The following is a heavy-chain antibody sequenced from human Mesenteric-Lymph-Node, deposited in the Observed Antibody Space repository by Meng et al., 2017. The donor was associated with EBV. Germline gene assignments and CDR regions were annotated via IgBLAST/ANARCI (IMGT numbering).Heavy chain of an antibody. CDR2: VNHAGTT. CDR3: AALGSFASSIDP. J-gene: IGHJ5*02. CDR1: GGSFSDYY. D-gene: IGHD3-16*01. Sequence: VQVQQWGAGLLKPSGTLSLTCAVYGGSFSDYYWTWIRQPPGKGLEWIGEVNHAGTTIYNPSLESRVTISVDTSKNQFSLKLTSVTAADTAVYFCAALGSFASSIDPWGQGTLVTVSS. V-gene: IGHV4-34*01.